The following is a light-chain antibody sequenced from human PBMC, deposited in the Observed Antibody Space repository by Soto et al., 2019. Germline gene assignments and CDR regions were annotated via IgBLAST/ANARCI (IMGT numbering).Light chain of an antibody. V-gene: IGLV1-40*01. CDR3: QSYDSSLSAAV. J-gene: IGLJ3*02. CDR2: SNS. Sequence: QSVLTQPPSVSGAPGQKVIISCTGSTSNIGAGYDVHWYQQLPGTAPKLLIYSNSNRPSGVPDRLSGSKSGTSASLAITGLQVEDEADDYCQSYDSSLSAAVFGGGTKVTVL. CDR1: TSNIGAGYD.